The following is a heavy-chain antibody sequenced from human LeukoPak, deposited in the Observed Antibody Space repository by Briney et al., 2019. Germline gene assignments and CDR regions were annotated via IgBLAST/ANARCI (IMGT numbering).Heavy chain of an antibody. D-gene: IGHD3-22*01. V-gene: IGHV4-34*01. CDR2: INHSGST. Sequence: SETLSLTCAVYGGSFSGYYWSWIRQPPGKGLEWIGEINHSGSTNYNPSLKSRVTISVDTSKNQFSLKLSSVTAADTAVYYCARGLYDSSALGMDYWGQETLVTASS. CDR3: ARGLYDSSALGMDY. J-gene: IGHJ4*02. CDR1: GGSFSGYY.